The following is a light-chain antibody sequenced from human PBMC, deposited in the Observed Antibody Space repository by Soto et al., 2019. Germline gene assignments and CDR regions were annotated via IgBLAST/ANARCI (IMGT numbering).Light chain of an antibody. Sequence: EIVLTQSPATLSLSPGERATLSCSASQSVSSYLAWYQQKPGQAPRLLIYDASNRATGIPARFSGSGSGTDFTLTISSLEPEDFAVYYCQQRSNWPWTCGQGTKADI. V-gene: IGKV3-11*01. CDR3: QQRSNWPWT. CDR2: DAS. J-gene: IGKJ1*01. CDR1: QSVSSY.